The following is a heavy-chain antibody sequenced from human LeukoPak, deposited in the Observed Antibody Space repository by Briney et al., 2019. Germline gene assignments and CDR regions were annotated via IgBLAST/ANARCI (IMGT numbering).Heavy chain of an antibody. CDR3: ARSAGNVLTYPYSYFNF. V-gene: IGHV3-21*01. D-gene: IGHD3-16*01. J-gene: IGHJ4*02. Sequence: GGSLRLSCAASGFTLSSYSMNWVRQAPGKGLEWVSSISSSSSYIYYADSVKGRFTISRDNAKNSLYLQMNSLRAEDTAMYYCARSAGNVLTYPYSYFNFWGQGTLVSVSS. CDR1: GFTLSSYS. CDR2: ISSSSSYI.